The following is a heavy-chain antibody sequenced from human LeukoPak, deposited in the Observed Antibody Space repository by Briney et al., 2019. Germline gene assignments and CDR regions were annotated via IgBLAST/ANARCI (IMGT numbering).Heavy chain of an antibody. CDR2: INKHGGEE. J-gene: IGHJ6*03. V-gene: IGHV3-7*01. D-gene: IGHD2-15*01. Sequence: PGGSLRLSCVASRFTFTDYWMTWVRQAPGKGLERVANINKHGGEEYYMESVKGRFTISRDNAKNSLYLQMNSLRAEDTAVYYCARNGYCSGGSCPRTYYYYMDVWGKGTTVTVFS. CDR1: RFTFTDYW. CDR3: ARNGYCSGGSCPRTYYYYMDV.